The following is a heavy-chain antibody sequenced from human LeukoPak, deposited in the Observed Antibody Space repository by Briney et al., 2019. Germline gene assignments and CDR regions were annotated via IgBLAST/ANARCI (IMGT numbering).Heavy chain of an antibody. D-gene: IGHD6-19*01. CDR2: IRSKAYGGTT. CDR1: GSTVSSNY. V-gene: IGHV3-49*04. J-gene: IGHJ4*02. Sequence: GGSLRLSCAASGSTVSSNYMSWVRQAPGKGLEWVGFIRSKAYGGTTEYAASVKGRFTISRDDSKSIAYLQMNSLKTEDTAVYYCTRVGSGWSYYFDYWGQGTLVTVSS. CDR3: TRVGSGWSYYFDY.